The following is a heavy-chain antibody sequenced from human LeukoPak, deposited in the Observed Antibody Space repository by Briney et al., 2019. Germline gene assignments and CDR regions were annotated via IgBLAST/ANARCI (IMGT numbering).Heavy chain of an antibody. CDR1: GFTFSSYG. CDR3: ARSWGIAAAGTSFDY. J-gene: IGHJ4*02. Sequence: GGSLRLSCAASGFTFSSYGMHWVRQAPGKGLEWVSYISSSSSTIYYADSVKGRFTISRDNAKNSLYLQMNSLRAEDTAVYYCARSWGIAAAGTSFDYWGQGTLVTVSS. CDR2: ISSSSSTI. V-gene: IGHV3-48*01. D-gene: IGHD6-13*01.